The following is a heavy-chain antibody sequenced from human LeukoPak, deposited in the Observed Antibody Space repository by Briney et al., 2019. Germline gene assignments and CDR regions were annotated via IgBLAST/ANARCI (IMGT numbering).Heavy chain of an antibody. CDR1: GFTFSSYA. CDR2: IRGSGGST. V-gene: IGHV3-23*01. D-gene: IGHD3-9*01. CDR3: AKCHYDILTGYYMFGDFLFDY. Sequence: GGSLRLSCAASGFTFSSYAMSWVRQAPGKGLEWVSAIRGSGGSTYYADSVQGRFTISRDNSKNTLYLQMNSLRAEDTAVYYCAKCHYDILTGYYMFGDFLFDYWGQGTLVTVSS. J-gene: IGHJ4*02.